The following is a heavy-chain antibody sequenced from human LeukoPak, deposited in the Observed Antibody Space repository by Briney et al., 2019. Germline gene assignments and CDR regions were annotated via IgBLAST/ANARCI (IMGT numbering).Heavy chain of an antibody. D-gene: IGHD3-3*01. CDR1: GYTFTSCY. V-gene: IGHV1-46*01. CDR3: ARSRPNYDFDP. Sequence: ASVKVSCKASGYTFTSCYMHWVRQAPGQGLEWMGIINPSGGSTSYAQKFQGRVTMTRDTPTSTVYMEPSSLRSEDTAVYYCARSRPNYDFDPWGQGTLVTVSS. J-gene: IGHJ5*02. CDR2: INPSGGST.